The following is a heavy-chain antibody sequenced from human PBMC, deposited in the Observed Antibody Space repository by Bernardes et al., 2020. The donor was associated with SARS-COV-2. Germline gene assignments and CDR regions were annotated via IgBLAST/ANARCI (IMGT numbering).Heavy chain of an antibody. CDR3: ARAKADYSSGWYGPYYYNMDV. J-gene: IGHJ6*02. Sequence: SETLSLTCTVSGGSISSYYWSWIRQPPGKGLVWIGYVYYSGSTNYNPSLKNRVTISVDTSKNQFSLKLSSVTAADTAVYYCARAKADYSSGWYGPYYYNMDVWGQGTTVTVSS. V-gene: IGHV4-59*01. D-gene: IGHD6-19*01. CDR2: VYYSGST. CDR1: GGSISSYY.